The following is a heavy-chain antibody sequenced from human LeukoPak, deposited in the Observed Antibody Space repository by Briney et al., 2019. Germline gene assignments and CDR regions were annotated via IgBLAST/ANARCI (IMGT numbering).Heavy chain of an antibody. CDR1: GGSFSGYY. J-gene: IGHJ2*01. CDR2: INHSGST. D-gene: IGHD2-2*01. Sequence: PSETLSLTCAVYGGSFSGYYWSWIRQPPGKGLEWIGEINHSGSTNYNPSLKSRVTISVDTSKNQFSLKLSSVTAADTAVYYCARQDGDCSSTSCGIYWYFDLWGRGTLVTVSS. V-gene: IGHV4-34*01. CDR3: ARQDGDCSSTSCGIYWYFDL.